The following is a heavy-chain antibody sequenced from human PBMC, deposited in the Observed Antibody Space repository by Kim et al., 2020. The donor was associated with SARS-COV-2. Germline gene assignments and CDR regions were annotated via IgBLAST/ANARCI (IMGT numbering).Heavy chain of an antibody. CDR1: GFTFSSYS. Sequence: GGSLRLSCAASGFTFSSYSMNWVRQAPGKGLEWVSYISSSSSTIYYADSVKGRFTISRDNAKNSLYLQMNSLRAEDTAVYYCAREWSGSYKLSNRGPYYYYGMDVWGQGTTVTVSS. D-gene: IGHD3-10*01. V-gene: IGHV3-48*04. J-gene: IGHJ6*02. CDR3: AREWSGSYKLSNRGPYYYYGMDV. CDR2: ISSSSSTI.